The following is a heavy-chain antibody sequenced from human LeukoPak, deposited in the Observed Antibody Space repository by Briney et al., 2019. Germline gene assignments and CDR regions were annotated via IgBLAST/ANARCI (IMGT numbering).Heavy chain of an antibody. CDR3: ARDAETYYYDSSGYHNWFDP. CDR1: GGTFSSYA. D-gene: IGHD3-22*01. J-gene: IGHJ5*02. V-gene: IGHV1-69*13. CDR2: IIPIFGTA. Sequence: ASVTVSCTASGGTFSSYAISWVRQAPGQGLEWMGGIIPIFGTANYAQKFQGRVTITADESTSTAHMELSSLRSEDTAVYYCARDAETYYYDSSGYHNWFDPWGQGTLVTVSS.